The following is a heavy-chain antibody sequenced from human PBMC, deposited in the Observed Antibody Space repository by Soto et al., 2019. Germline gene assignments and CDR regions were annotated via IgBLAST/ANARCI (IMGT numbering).Heavy chain of an antibody. CDR3: AKSLGFCASAGCSPHFFYVMDV. D-gene: IGHD3-10*02. CDR2: ISPDGSTK. Sequence: GGSLRLSCASSGFTFSGYGMHWVHQAQGRGLEWAAFISPDGSTKLYADSVKDRFTVSRDSSKNTLYMQMNSLRTEDTAVYYCAKSLGFCASAGCSPHFFYVMDVWGQGTTVTVSS. V-gene: IGHV3-30*18. J-gene: IGHJ6*02. CDR1: GFTFSGYG.